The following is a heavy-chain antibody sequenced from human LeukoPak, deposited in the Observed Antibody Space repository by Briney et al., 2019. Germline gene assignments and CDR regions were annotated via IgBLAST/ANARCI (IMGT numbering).Heavy chain of an antibody. CDR2: IYYSGNS. Sequence: MPSETLSLTCTVSGGSISTYYWSWIRQPPGKGLEWIGYIYYSGNSNYNPSLKSRVTISVDTSKNQFSLKLSSVTAADTAVYYCAGLGASGNGYLSWFDPWGQGTLVTVSS. CDR3: AGLGASGNGYLSWFDP. V-gene: IGHV4-59*01. J-gene: IGHJ5*02. CDR1: GGSISTYY. D-gene: IGHD3-22*01.